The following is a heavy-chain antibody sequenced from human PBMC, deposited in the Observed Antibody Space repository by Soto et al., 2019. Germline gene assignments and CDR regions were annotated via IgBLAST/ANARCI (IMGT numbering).Heavy chain of an antibody. CDR3: ASGIQLWLRRMNNGYAG. Sequence: QVQLVQSGAEVKKPESSVKVSCKAPGGTFSNYAISWVRQAPGQGLEWMGGIIPMFGTANYAQRFQDRVTITADESTNTVYMELSSLRSEDTAVYFCASGIQLWLRRMNNGYAGWGQGTLVTVSS. CDR1: GGTFSNYA. V-gene: IGHV1-69*12. CDR2: IIPMFGTA. J-gene: IGHJ4*02. D-gene: IGHD5-18*01.